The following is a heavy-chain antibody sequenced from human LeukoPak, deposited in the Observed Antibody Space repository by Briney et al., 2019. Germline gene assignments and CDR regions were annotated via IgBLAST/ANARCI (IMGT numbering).Heavy chain of an antibody. V-gene: IGHV1-69*13. J-gene: IGHJ3*02. Sequence: ASVNVSFKASGDTFSTYGINWVRQAPGQGIEWMGGIIPLFGTTNYAQNFQGRATITADESTSTVYMKLSSLRSEDTAIYYCATHSPRDYYDSSGRDAFDIWGQGTMVTVSS. D-gene: IGHD3-22*01. CDR2: IIPLFGTT. CDR1: GDTFSTYG. CDR3: ATHSPRDYYDSSGRDAFDI.